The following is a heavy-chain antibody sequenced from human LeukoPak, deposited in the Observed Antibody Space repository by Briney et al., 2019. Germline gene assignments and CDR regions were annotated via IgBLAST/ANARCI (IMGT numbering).Heavy chain of an antibody. D-gene: IGHD4-17*01. CDR1: RFTVGDYY. V-gene: IGHV3-11*01. J-gene: IGHJ4*02. CDR3: ARGNDFGDSVSLYYFDY. Sequence: GGSLRLSCAASRFTVGDYYMSWIRQAPGKGLEWVSYITTSGSTIYYADSVKGRFTISRDNARNSLYLQMNSLRAEDTAVYYCARGNDFGDSVSLYYFDYWGQGTLVTVSS. CDR2: ITTSGSTI.